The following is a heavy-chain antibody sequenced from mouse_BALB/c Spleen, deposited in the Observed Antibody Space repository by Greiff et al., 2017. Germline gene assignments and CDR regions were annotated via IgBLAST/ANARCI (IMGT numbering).Heavy chain of an antibody. V-gene: IGHV5-6*01. J-gene: IGHJ4*01. CDR2: ISSGGSYT. D-gene: IGHD2-1*01. CDR1: GFTFSSYG. CDR3: ARHDGNYDYYAMDY. Sequence: EVQGVESGGDLVKPGGSLKLSCAASGFTFSSYGMSWVRQTPDKRLEWVATISSGGSYTYYPDSVKGRFTISRDNAKNTLYLQMSSLKSEDTAMYYCARHDGNYDYYAMDYWGQGTSVTVSS.